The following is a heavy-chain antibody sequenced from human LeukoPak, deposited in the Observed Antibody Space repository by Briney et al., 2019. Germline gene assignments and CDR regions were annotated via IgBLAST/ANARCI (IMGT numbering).Heavy chain of an antibody. CDR2: ISYDGSNK. D-gene: IGHD2-15*01. Sequence: PGGSLRLSCAASGFTFSSYAMHWVRQAPGKGLEWVAVISYDGSNKYYADSVKGRFTISRDNSKNTLYLQMNSLRAEDTAVYYCARDRRVVVVAATLLYWGQGTLVTVSS. V-gene: IGHV3-30*04. J-gene: IGHJ4*02. CDR1: GFTFSSYA. CDR3: ARDRRVVVVAATLLY.